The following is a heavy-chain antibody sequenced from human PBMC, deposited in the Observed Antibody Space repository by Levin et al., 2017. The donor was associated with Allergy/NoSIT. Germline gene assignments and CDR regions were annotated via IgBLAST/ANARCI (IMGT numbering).Heavy chain of an antibody. CDR1: GFTFSSYS. J-gene: IGHJ6*04. V-gene: IGHV3-48*01. CDR2: ISSSSSTI. D-gene: IGHD3-16*01. Sequence: LSLTCAASGFTFSSYSMNWVRPAPGKGLEWVSYISSSSSTIYYADSVKGRFTISRDNAKNSLYLQMNSLRAEDTAVYYCARPVIMITFGGGMDVWGKGTTVTVSS. CDR3: ARPVIMITFGGGMDV.